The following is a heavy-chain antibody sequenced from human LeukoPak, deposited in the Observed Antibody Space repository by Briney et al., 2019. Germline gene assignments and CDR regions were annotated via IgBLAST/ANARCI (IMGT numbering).Heavy chain of an antibody. J-gene: IGHJ4*02. Sequence: SVKVSCKASEGTFSSYAISWVRQAPGQGLEWMGGIIPIFGTANYAQKFQGRVTITADESTSTAYMELSSLRSEDTAVYYCARLAAVADAYFDYWGQGTLVTVSS. CDR2: IIPIFGTA. V-gene: IGHV1-69*13. CDR3: ARLAAVADAYFDY. D-gene: IGHD6-19*01. CDR1: EGTFSSYA.